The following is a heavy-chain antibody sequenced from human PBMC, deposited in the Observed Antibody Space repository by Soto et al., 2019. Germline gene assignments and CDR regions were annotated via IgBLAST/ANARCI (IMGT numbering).Heavy chain of an antibody. CDR2: IIPLFGKA. CDR1: GGTFSRYA. Sequence: QVQLVQSGAEVRKPGSSVKVSCKASGGTFSRYAISWVRQAPGQGLEWMGGIIPLFGKASYAQKFQGRVTFSADQSSSTGYMELRSLRSEDTAVYYCARDGTLYDSSGYYYVYWGQGTLVTVSS. D-gene: IGHD3-22*01. V-gene: IGHV1-69*01. CDR3: ARDGTLYDSSGYYYVY. J-gene: IGHJ4*02.